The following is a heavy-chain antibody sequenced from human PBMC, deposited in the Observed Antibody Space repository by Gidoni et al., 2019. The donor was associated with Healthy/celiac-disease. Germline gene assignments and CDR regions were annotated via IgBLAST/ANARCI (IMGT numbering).Heavy chain of an antibody. CDR1: GCTFSSYG. CDR3: AKVGRTVVVVPAATSHMDV. CDR2: ISYDGSNK. D-gene: IGHD2-2*01. Sequence: QVQLVESGGGVVQPGRSLRLSCAASGCTFSSYGMHWVRQAPGKGLEWVAVISYDGSNKYYAASVKGRFTISRDNSKNTLYLQMNSLRAEDTAVYYCAKVGRTVVVVPAATSHMDVWGKGTTVTVSS. V-gene: IGHV3-30*18. J-gene: IGHJ6*03.